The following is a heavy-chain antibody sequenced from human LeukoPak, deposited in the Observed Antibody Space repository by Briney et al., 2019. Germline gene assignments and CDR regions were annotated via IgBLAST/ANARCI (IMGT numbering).Heavy chain of an antibody. CDR1: GFTVSSNY. D-gene: IGHD4-17*01. CDR2: IYSGGST. V-gene: IGHV3-66*02. J-gene: IGHJ3*02. CDR3: AREGYGPLLRAFDI. Sequence: GGSLRLSCAASGFTVSSNYMSWVRQAPGKGLEWVSVIYSGGSTYYADSVKGRVTISRDNSKNTLYLQMNSLRAEDTAVYYCAREGYGPLLRAFDIWGQGTMVTVSS.